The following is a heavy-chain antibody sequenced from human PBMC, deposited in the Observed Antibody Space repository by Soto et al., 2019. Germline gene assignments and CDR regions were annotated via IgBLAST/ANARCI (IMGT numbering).Heavy chain of an antibody. CDR1: GYSFTSYW. V-gene: IGHV5-51*01. J-gene: IGHJ4*02. Sequence: PRGSLKISCKASGYSFTSYWIAWVRQMPGKGLEWMGIIYPGDSDTRYSPSFQGQVTISADKSISTAYLQWSSLKASDTAMYYCARLLNTATVTDPDYWGQGTLVTVSS. D-gene: IGHD5-18*01. CDR3: ARLLNTATVTDPDY. CDR2: IYPGDSDT.